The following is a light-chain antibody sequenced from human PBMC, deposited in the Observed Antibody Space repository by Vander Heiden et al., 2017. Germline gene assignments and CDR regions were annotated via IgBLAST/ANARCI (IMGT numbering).Light chain of an antibody. J-gene: IGLJ3*02. V-gene: IGLV3-9*01. CDR1: TIGTKS. CDR3: QVWDRNAVV. Sequence: SYDLTEPLSVSVGAGHTVRMACVGDTIGTKSVHWYHQRPGQVPVLVIYRDTNRPSGIPARFSGSNSGTTATLTISGAQAGDEGDYFCQVWDRNAVVFGGGTKLTVL. CDR2: RDT.